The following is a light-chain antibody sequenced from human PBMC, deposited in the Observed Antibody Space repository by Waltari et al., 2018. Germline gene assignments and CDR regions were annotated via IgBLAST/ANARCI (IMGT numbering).Light chain of an antibody. CDR2: KNN. Sequence: QSVLTQPPSASGTHGQRVTISCPGSSSNVGSNFVFWYQQLPGAAPKLLIFKNNQRPSGVPDRFSGSKSGTSASLDISGLRSEDEADYYCAAWDDNLGGVFGGGTKLTVL. J-gene: IGLJ3*02. CDR1: SSNVGSNF. V-gene: IGLV1-47*01. CDR3: AAWDDNLGGV.